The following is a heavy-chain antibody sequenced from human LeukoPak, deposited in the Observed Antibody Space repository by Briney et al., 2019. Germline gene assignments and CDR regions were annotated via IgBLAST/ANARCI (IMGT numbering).Heavy chain of an antibody. Sequence: SQTLSLTCTVSGGSISSGGYYWSWIRQHPGKGLEWIGYIYYSGSTYYDPSLKSRVTISVDTSKNQFSLKLSSVTAADTAVYYCARKGSLGELSPYFDYWGQGTLVTVSS. V-gene: IGHV4-31*03. CDR1: GGSISSGGYY. CDR3: ARKGSLGELSPYFDY. CDR2: IYYSGST. J-gene: IGHJ4*02. D-gene: IGHD3-16*02.